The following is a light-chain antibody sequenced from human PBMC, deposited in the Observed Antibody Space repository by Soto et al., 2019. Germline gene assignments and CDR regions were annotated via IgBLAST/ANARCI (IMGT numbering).Light chain of an antibody. CDR3: QQPYSTPYT. CDR2: TSG. CDR1: QRITTY. J-gene: IGKJ2*01. V-gene: IGKV1-39*01. Sequence: IQMTQSPSSLSASVGDRVTITCRASQRITTYLNWYQQKPGEAPKLLISTSGTLQRGVPSRFSGSGSGTDFTLTITALRPEDFATYFCQQPYSTPYTFGQWTKLEIK.